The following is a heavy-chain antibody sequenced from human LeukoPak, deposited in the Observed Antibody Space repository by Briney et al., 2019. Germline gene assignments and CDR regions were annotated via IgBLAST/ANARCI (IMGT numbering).Heavy chain of an antibody. D-gene: IGHD6-13*01. CDR2: IYWDDDT. J-gene: IGHJ4*02. V-gene: IGHV2-5*02. CDR3: VHSGYSTNWYGIDF. Sequence: SGPTLLKPTQTLTLTCTFSGFSLSTSGVGVGWIRQPPGKALEWLALIYWDDDTRYRPSLKRRLTITKDTSKNQVVLTMTNMDPVDTATYYCVHSGYSTNWYGIDFWGQGTLVTVSS. CDR1: GFSLSTSGVG.